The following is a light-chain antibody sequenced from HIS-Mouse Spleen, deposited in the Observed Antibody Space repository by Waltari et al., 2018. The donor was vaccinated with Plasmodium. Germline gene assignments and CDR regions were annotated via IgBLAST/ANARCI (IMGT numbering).Light chain of an antibody. J-gene: IGLJ2*01. CDR1: SSYVGGYNY. CDR3: SSYTSSSTV. V-gene: IGLV2-14*03. Sequence: PGQSITISCTGTSSYVGGYNYVSWYQQHPGKAPKLMIYDVSNRPSGVSNRFSGSKSGNTASLTISGLQAEDEADYYCSSYTSSSTVFGGGTKLTVL. CDR2: DVS.